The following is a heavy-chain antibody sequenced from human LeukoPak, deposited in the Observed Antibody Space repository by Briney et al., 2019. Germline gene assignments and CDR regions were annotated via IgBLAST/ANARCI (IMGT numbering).Heavy chain of an antibody. CDR2: IYYSGST. V-gene: IGHV4-61*08. Sequence: PSGTLSLTCTVSGGSISSGDYYWSWIRQSPGKELEWIGYIYYSGSTNYSPSLKSRVTISIDTSKNQFSLKLTSVTAADTAVYYCARTNSYYYYYMDVWGKGTTVTVSS. CDR1: GGSISSGDYY. D-gene: IGHD2-8*01. CDR3: ARTNSYYYYYMDV. J-gene: IGHJ6*03.